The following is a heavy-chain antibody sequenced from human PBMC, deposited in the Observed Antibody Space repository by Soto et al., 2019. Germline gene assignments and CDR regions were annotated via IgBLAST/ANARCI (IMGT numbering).Heavy chain of an antibody. Sequence: QVQLQESGPGLVKPSETLSLTCTVSGGSITNYYCSWFRQPPGKGLEWIGYIQYNGYSAYNLSPKXXVXXSMDTSKTQFSLMLESVTATDTAVYYCARHGFGSLHGLVDVWGQGTTVIVSS. D-gene: IGHD3-10*01. J-gene: IGHJ6*02. V-gene: IGHV4-59*08. CDR1: GGSITNYY. CDR3: ARHGFGSLHGLVDV. CDR2: IQYNGYS.